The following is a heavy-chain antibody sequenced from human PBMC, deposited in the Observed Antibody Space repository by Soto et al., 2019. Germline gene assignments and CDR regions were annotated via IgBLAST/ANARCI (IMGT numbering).Heavy chain of an antibody. J-gene: IGHJ4*02. Sequence: ASVKVSCKASGYTFTSYDINWVRQATGQGLEWMGWMNPNSGNTGYAQKFQGRVTMTRNTSISTAYMELSGLRSEDTAVYYCARGGNYYDFWSGYTAPDYWGQGTLVTVS. D-gene: IGHD3-3*01. CDR3: ARGGNYYDFWSGYTAPDY. CDR1: GYTFTSYD. V-gene: IGHV1-8*01. CDR2: MNPNSGNT.